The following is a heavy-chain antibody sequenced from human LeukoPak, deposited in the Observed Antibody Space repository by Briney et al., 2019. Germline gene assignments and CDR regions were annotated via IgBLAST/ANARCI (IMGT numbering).Heavy chain of an antibody. J-gene: IGHJ4*02. CDR3: ARGKSSSSCPGDY. Sequence: PGRSLRLSCAASGFTFSSYGMHWVRQAPGKGLEWVAVIWYDGSNKYYADSVKGRLTISRDNSKNTLYLQMNSLRAEDTAVYYCARGKSSSSCPGDYWGQGTLVTVSS. CDR1: GFTFSSYG. V-gene: IGHV3-33*01. D-gene: IGHD2-2*01. CDR2: IWYDGSNK.